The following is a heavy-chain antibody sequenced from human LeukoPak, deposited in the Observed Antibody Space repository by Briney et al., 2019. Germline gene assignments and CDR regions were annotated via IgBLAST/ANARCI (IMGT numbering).Heavy chain of an antibody. CDR2: IWYDGSNN. Sequence: PGGSLRLSCAASGFTFSSYGMHWVRQAPGKGLEWVAVIWYDGSNNYYADSVKGRFTISRDNSKNTLYLQMNSLRAEDTAVYYCAKEEGYYDFWSGYPTAFDIWGQGTMVTVSS. V-gene: IGHV3-33*06. J-gene: IGHJ3*02. D-gene: IGHD3-3*01. CDR1: GFTFSSYG. CDR3: AKEEGYYDFWSGYPTAFDI.